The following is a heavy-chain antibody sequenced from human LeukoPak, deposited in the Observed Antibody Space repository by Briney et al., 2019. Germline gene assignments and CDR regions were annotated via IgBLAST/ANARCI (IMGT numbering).Heavy chain of an antibody. CDR2: VSSSSGYI. CDR3: ASHYSGYANY. D-gene: IGHD5-12*01. CDR1: GFTFRTYS. Sequence: GGSLRLSCAASGFTFRTYSMNWVRQAPGKGLEWVSSVSSSSGYIYYADSVKGRFTISRDNAKNLVFLQMNSLRAEGTALYYCASHYSGYANYWGQGTLVTVSS. V-gene: IGHV3-21*01. J-gene: IGHJ4*02.